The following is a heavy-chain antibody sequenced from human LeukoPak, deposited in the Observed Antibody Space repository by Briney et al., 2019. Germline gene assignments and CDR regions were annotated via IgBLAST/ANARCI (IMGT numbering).Heavy chain of an antibody. V-gene: IGHV3-21*01. Sequence: GGSLRLSCAASGFTFSSYGMNWVRQAPGKGLEWVSSISSSSSYIYYADSVKGRFTISRDNAKNSLYLQMNSLRAEDTAVYYCARVSNYYDSSGRAFDIWGQGTMVTVSS. CDR3: ARVSNYYDSSGRAFDI. D-gene: IGHD3-22*01. CDR1: GFTFSSYG. J-gene: IGHJ3*02. CDR2: ISSSSSYI.